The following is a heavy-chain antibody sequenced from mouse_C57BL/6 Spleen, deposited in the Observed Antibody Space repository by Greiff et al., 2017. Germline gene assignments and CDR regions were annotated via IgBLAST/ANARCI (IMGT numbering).Heavy chain of an antibody. CDR2: IDPNSGCT. CDR1: GYTFTSYW. J-gene: IGHJ2*01. Sequence: QVQLQQPGAELVKPGASVKLSCKASGYTFTSYWMHWVKQRPGRGLEWIGRIDPNSGCTKYNEKFKSKATLSVDKPSSTAYMQLSSLTSEDYAVYYCAIDYGSSYDFDYWGQGTTLTVSS. V-gene: IGHV1-72*01. CDR3: AIDYGSSYDFDY. D-gene: IGHD1-1*01.